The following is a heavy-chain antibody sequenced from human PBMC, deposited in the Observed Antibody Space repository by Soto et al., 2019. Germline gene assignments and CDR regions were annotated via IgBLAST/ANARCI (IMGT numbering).Heavy chain of an antibody. CDR3: ARADYGGNYGTLWFDP. CDR1: GGTFSSYA. Sequence: QVQLVQSGAEVKKPGSSVKVSCKASGGTFSSYAISWVRQAPGQGLEGMGGIIPIFGTANYAQKFQGRVTITADESTSTAYMELSILRSEDTAVYYCARADYGGNYGTLWFDPWGQGTLVTVSS. D-gene: IGHD4-17*01. V-gene: IGHV1-69*01. CDR2: IIPIFGTA. J-gene: IGHJ5*02.